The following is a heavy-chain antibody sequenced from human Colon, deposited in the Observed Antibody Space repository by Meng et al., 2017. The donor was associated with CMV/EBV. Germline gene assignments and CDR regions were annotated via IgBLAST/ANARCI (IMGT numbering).Heavy chain of an antibody. CDR1: GFAFSSYA. Sequence: GFAFSSYAMSWVRQAPGKGLEWVSGINGGGDSTHYADSVKGRFTISRDKSKNTLYLQMNSLRAEDTAVYYCAKERHYDGTGAYFQHWGQGTLVTVSS. D-gene: IGHD3-22*01. CDR2: INGGGDST. J-gene: IGHJ1*01. CDR3: AKERHYDGTGAYFQH. V-gene: IGHV3-23*01.